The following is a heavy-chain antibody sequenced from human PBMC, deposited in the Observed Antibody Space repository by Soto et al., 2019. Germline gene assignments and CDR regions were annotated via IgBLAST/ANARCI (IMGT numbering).Heavy chain of an antibody. CDR3: AREAGCGDAFDI. J-gene: IGHJ3*02. CDR1: GFTFSSYG. Sequence: QVQLVESGGGVVQPGRSLRLSCAASGFTFSSYGMHWVRQAPGKGLEWVAVIWYDGSNKYYAYSVKGRFTICRDNSKNTLHLQMNRLKAEETADDYCAREAGCGDAFDIWGQGRMVTVSS. CDR2: IWYDGSNK. D-gene: IGHD2-15*01. V-gene: IGHV3-33*01.